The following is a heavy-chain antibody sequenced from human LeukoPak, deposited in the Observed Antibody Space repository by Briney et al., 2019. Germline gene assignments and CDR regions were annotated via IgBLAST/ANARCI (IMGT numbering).Heavy chain of an antibody. D-gene: IGHD7-27*01. CDR2: ITRDSGII. CDR3: ARDDNWGFDY. CDR1: GFTFSAYS. Sequence: PGGSLRLSCAASGFTFSAYSMNWVRQAPGKGLEWISYITRDSGIISYADSVKGRFTLSRDNAKNSLYLQMTSLRDEDTAVYYCARDDNWGFDYWGQGSLVTVSS. V-gene: IGHV3-48*02. J-gene: IGHJ4*02.